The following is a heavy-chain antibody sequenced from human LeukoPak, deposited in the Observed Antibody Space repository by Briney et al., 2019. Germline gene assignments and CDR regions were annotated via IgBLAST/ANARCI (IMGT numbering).Heavy chain of an antibody. J-gene: IGHJ4*02. Sequence: GASVKVSCKASGYTFTGYYISWVRQAPGQGLEWMGWINPNSGGTNYAQKFQGRVTMTRDTSISTAYMELSRLRSDDTAVFYCARDQEHMYCGGDCYSGFDYWGQGTLVTVSS. CDR3: ARDQEHMYCGGDCYSGFDY. D-gene: IGHD2-21*01. V-gene: IGHV1-2*02. CDR2: INPNSGGT. CDR1: GYTFTGYY.